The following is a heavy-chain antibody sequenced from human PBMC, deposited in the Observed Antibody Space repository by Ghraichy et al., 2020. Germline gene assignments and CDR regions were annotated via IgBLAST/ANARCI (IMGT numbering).Heavy chain of an antibody. CDR1: GGSVNGDY. CDR2: IHSSGTT. CDR3: ARLVQAVAAITYHYFDL. Sequence: SETLSLTCTVSGGSVNGDYWSWLRQPPGKGLEFIAYIHSSGTTNYNPSLNSRVTISVDTSRDQVSLNLRSVTAADTAVYFCARLVQAVAAITYHYFDLWGRGTLATVSS. J-gene: IGHJ2*01. D-gene: IGHD6-19*01. V-gene: IGHV4-59*08.